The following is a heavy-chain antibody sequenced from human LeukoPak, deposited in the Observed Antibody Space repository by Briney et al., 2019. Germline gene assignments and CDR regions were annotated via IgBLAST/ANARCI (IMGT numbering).Heavy chain of an antibody. J-gene: IGHJ4*02. CDR2: ISSGSSYI. CDR3: ARDRGPCRSTTCYTGREAVGY. CDR1: GFTFSDYS. Sequence: PGGSLRLSCEASGFTFSDYSMSWVRQAPGKGLEWVSSISSGSSYINYADSVKGRFTISRDNAKNLLFLQMNSLGAEDTAVYYCARDRGPCRSTTCYTGREAVGYWGQGTLVTVSS. V-gene: IGHV3-21*01. D-gene: IGHD2-2*02.